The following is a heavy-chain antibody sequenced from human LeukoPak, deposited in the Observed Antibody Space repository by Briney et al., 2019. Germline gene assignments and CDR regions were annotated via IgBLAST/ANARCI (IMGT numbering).Heavy chain of an antibody. J-gene: IGHJ4*02. D-gene: IGHD2-15*01. CDR3: ASPYCSGGSCYAFDY. V-gene: IGHV3-33*01. Sequence: GGSLRLSCAASGFTFSSYCMHWVRQAPDKGLEWVAVIWYDGSNKYYADSVKGRFTISRDNSKNTPYLQMNSLRAEDTAVYYCASPYCSGGSCYAFDYWGQGTLVTVSS. CDR1: GFTFSSYC. CDR2: IWYDGSNK.